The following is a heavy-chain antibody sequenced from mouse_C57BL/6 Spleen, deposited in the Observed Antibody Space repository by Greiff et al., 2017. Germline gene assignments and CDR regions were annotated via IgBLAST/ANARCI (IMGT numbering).Heavy chain of an antibody. CDR3: ARIYYGYDDGDY. D-gene: IGHD2-2*01. J-gene: IGHJ2*01. CDR2: IYPGDGAT. CDR1: GYAFSSSW. V-gene: IGHV1-82*01. Sequence: QVQLQQSGPELVQPGASVKISCKASGYAFSSSWMNWVKQRPGKGLEWIGRIYPGDGATNYTGKFKGKATLTADKSSSTAYMQLSSLTSEDSAVYFCARIYYGYDDGDYWGQGTTLTVSS.